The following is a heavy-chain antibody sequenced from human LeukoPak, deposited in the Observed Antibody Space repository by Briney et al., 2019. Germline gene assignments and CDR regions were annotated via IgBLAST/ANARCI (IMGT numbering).Heavy chain of an antibody. Sequence: GGSLRLSCAASGFTFSSYGMHWVRQAPGKGLEWVAVISYDGSNKYYADSVKGRFTISRDNSKNTLYLQMNSLRAEDTAVYYCAKVFRRCSGGSCYSYAFDIWGQGTMVTVSS. V-gene: IGHV3-30*18. CDR1: GFTFSSYG. CDR2: ISYDGSNK. D-gene: IGHD2-15*01. J-gene: IGHJ3*02. CDR3: AKVFRRCSGGSCYSYAFDI.